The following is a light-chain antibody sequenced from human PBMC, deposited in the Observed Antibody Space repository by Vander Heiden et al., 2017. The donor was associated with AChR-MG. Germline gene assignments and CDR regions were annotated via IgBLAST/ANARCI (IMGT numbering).Light chain of an antibody. CDR1: QDINTY. Sequence: DIQMTQSPSSLSAFVGDTVTMTCRASQDINTYLNWYQQKLGRAPKLLIFHASNLQSGVPSRFSGSGSGTEFTLTISRLEREDFATYFCQQSDITPLTFGGGTKVDIK. CDR2: HAS. V-gene: IGKV1-39*01. CDR3: QQSDITPLT. J-gene: IGKJ4*01.